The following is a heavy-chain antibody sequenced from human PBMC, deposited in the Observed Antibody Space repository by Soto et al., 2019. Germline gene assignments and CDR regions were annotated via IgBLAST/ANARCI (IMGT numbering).Heavy chain of an antibody. CDR3: ARDRLVASGYGMDV. V-gene: IGHV3-33*01. J-gene: IGHJ6*04. CDR2: IWFDGSKK. CDR1: GFTFRSYG. Sequence: QMQLVESGGGVVQPGRSLRLSCAASGFTFRSYGIHWVRQAPGKGLEWVVLIWFDGSKKYYVDSVKGRFAVSRDNSKNTLYLQMNSLRVEDTAVYYWARDRLVASGYGMDVGGKGTTVTVSS. D-gene: IGHD2-2*01.